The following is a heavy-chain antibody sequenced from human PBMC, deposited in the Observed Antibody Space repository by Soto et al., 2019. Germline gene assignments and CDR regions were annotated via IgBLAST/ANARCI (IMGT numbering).Heavy chain of an antibody. Sequence: GGSLRLSCAASGFTFSSYWMHWVRQAPGKGLVWVSRINSDGSSTSYADSVKGRFTISRDNAKNTLYLQMNSLRAEDTAVYYCARAKGSRWSSSWYVTPLAYGMDVWGQGTTVTVSS. V-gene: IGHV3-74*01. J-gene: IGHJ6*02. CDR1: GFTFSSYW. D-gene: IGHD6-13*01. CDR3: ARAKGSRWSSSWYVTPLAYGMDV. CDR2: INSDGSST.